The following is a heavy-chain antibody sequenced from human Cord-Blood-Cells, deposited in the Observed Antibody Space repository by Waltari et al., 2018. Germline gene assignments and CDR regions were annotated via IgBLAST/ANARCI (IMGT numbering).Heavy chain of an antibody. CDR3: ARGYSSSWYLYFDY. J-gene: IGHJ4*02. CDR1: GGTISSGGYY. D-gene: IGHD6-13*01. CDR2: IYYSGST. V-gene: IGHV4-31*03. Sequence: QVQLQESGPGLVKPSQTLSLTCTVSGGTISSGGYYWSWIRQHPGKGLEWIGYIYYSGSTYYNPSLKGRVTISVDTSKNQFSLKLSSVTAADTAVYYCARGYSSSWYLYFDYWGQGTLVTVSS.